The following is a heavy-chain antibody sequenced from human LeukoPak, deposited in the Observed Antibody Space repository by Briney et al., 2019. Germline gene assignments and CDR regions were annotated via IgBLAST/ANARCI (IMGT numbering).Heavy chain of an antibody. CDR2: ISAYNGNT. CDR1: GYTFTSYG. Sequence: GASVKVSCKASGYTFTSYGISWVRQAPGQGLEWMGWISAYNGNTNYAQKLQGRVTMTTDTSTSTAYMELRSLRSDDTAVYYCARFFKSVVVIASAFDIWGQGTMVTVSS. D-gene: IGHD2-21*01. CDR3: ARFFKSVVVIASAFDI. V-gene: IGHV1-18*01. J-gene: IGHJ3*02.